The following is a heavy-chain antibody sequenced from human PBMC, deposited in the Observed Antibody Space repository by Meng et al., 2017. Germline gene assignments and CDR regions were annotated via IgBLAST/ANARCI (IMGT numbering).Heavy chain of an antibody. D-gene: IGHD4-17*01. Sequence: GESLKISCAASGFTFSSYAMHWVRQAPGKGLEWVAVISYDGSNKYYADSVKGRFTISRDNSKNTLYLQMNSLRAEDTAVYYCARDFGGDYGDPSYCMDVWGQGTTVTVSS. CDR3: ARDFGGDYGDPSYCMDV. J-gene: IGHJ6*02. V-gene: IGHV3-30*04. CDR1: GFTFSSYA. CDR2: ISYDGSNK.